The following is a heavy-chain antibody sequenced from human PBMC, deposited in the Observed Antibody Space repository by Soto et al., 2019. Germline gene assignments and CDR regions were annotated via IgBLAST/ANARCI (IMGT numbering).Heavy chain of an antibody. J-gene: IGHJ4*02. CDR3: ARTTAVPNTLRSRYFFDY. D-gene: IGHD4-17*01. CDR1: GGSVSEKTYY. Sequence: NRSETLSLTCSVSGGSVSEKTYYWIWIRQPPGKRLEWIGYVYYSGTTNYNPSLKSRVTISVDLSKNRFSLRLSSVTTADTALYYCARTTAVPNTLRSRYFFDYWGQGTLVTVSS. CDR2: VYYSGTT. V-gene: IGHV4-61*01.